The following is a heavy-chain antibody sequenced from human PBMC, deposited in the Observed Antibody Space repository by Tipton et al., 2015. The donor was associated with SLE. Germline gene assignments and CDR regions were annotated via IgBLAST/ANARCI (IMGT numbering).Heavy chain of an antibody. CDR3: ARGTKLGNHYYYYYMDV. J-gene: IGHJ6*03. Sequence: TLSLTCTVSGGSISGYYWNWIRQPPGKGLEWIGYIYYSGSTNYNPSLKSRVTISVDTSKNQFSLKLSSVTAADTAVYYCARGTKLGNHYYYYYMDVWGKGTTVTVSS. V-gene: IGHV4-59*01. D-gene: IGHD7-27*01. CDR2: IYYSGST. CDR1: GGSISGYY.